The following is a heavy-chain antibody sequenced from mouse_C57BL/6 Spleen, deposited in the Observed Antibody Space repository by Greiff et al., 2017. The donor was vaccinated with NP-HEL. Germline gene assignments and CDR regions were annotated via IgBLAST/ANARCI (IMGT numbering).Heavy chain of an antibody. CDR2: IYPGDGDT. CDR1: GYAFSSSW. J-gene: IGHJ4*01. D-gene: IGHD2-5*01. V-gene: IGHV1-82*01. Sequence: QVQLKQSGPELVKPGASVKISCKASGYAFSSSWMNWVKQRPGKGLEWIGRIYPGDGDTNYNGKFKGKATLTADKSSSTAYMQLSSLTSEDSAVYVCARDAYSNYEMDYWGQGTSVTVSS. CDR3: ARDAYSNYEMDY.